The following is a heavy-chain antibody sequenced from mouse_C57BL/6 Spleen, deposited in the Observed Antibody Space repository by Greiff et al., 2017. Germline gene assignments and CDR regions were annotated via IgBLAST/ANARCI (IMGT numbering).Heavy chain of an antibody. V-gene: IGHV14-4*01. D-gene: IGHD1-1*01. CDR1: GFNIKDDY. J-gene: IGHJ1*03. CDR2: IDPENGDT. CDR3: SFYYYGSSYRYFDV. Sequence: VQLQQSGAELVRPGASVKLSCTASGFNIKDDYMHWVKQRPEQGLEWIGWIDPENGDTESASKFQGKATITADTSSNTAYLQLSSLTSEDTAVYYCSFYYYGSSYRYFDVGGTGTTVTVSS.